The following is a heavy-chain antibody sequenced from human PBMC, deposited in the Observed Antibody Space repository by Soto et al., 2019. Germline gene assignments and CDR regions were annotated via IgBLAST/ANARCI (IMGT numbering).Heavy chain of an antibody. V-gene: IGHV3-9*01. CDR1: GFTFDDYA. CDR2: ISWNSGSI. Sequence: EVQLVESGGGLVQPGRSLRLSCAASGFTFDDYAMHWVRQAPGKGLEWVSGISWNSGSIGYADSVKGRFTISRDNAKNSLYLQMNSLRAEDTALYYCAKDDTHLDTAMGPFDYWGQGTLVTVSS. CDR3: AKDDTHLDTAMGPFDY. D-gene: IGHD5-18*01. J-gene: IGHJ4*02.